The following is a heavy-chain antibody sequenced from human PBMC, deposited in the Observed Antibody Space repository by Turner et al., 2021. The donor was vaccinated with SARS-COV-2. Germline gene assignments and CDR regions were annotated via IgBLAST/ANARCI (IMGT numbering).Heavy chain of an antibody. CDR2: ISSSSSTI. D-gene: IGHD2-15*01. Sequence: EVQLVESGGGLVQPGGSLRLSCAASGFTFSRYSMNWVRQAPGKGLEWVSYISSSSSTIYYADSVKGRFTISRDNAKNSPYLQMNSLRAEDTAVYYCASTSVVNYGMDVWGQGTTVTVSS. J-gene: IGHJ6*02. V-gene: IGHV3-48*01. CDR3: ASTSVVNYGMDV. CDR1: GFTFSRYS.